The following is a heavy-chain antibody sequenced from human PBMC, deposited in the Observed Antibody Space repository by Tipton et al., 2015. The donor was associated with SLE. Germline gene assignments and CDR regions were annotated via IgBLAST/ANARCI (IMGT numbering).Heavy chain of an antibody. CDR1: GFTFSSYW. Sequence: SLRLSCAASGFTFSSYWMHWVRHAPGKGLVWVSRINSDGSSTSYADSVKGRFTISRDNAKNTLYLQMNSLRAEDMAVYYCARTNYYDPLYFDYWGQGTLVTVSS. D-gene: IGHD3-22*01. CDR3: ARTNYYDPLYFDY. V-gene: IGHV3-74*01. J-gene: IGHJ4*02. CDR2: INSDGSST.